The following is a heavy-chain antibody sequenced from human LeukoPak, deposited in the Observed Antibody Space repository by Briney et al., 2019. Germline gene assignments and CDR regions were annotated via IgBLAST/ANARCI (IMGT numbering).Heavy chain of an antibody. J-gene: IGHJ4*02. CDR1: GFSFSNYG. D-gene: IGHD3-3*01. CDR3: AKETRFWSGIWNFDN. CDR2: IWFDGSNE. V-gene: IGHV3-33*03. Sequence: GGSLRLSCLASGFSFSNYGMHWVRQAPGKGLEWVAVIWFDGSNEDYADSVKGRFTISRDNSKNTLYLQMNSLRAEDTAVYYCAKETRFWSGIWNFDNWGQGTLVTVSS.